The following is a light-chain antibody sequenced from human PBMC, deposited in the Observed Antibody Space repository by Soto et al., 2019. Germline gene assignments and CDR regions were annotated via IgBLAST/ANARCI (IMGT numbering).Light chain of an antibody. Sequence: IPMTQSPSSLSASVGDRVTITCRASQVIRNDLGWYQQKPGKAPKLLIYAASSLQSGVPSRFSGSGSATDFTLTISSLQPEDFGTYYCLQDYRYPYTFGQGTKLEIK. V-gene: IGKV1-6*01. CDR3: LQDYRYPYT. CDR1: QVIRND. CDR2: AAS. J-gene: IGKJ2*01.